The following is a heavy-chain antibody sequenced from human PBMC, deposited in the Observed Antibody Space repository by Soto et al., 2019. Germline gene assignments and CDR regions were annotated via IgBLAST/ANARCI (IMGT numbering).Heavy chain of an antibody. CDR1: GGSISSSSYY. Sequence: ASETLSLTCTVSGGSISSSSYYWGWIRQPPGKGLEWIGSIYYSGSTYYNPSLKSRVTISVDTSKNQFSLKLNSVTAADTAVYYCARHGSLNPPLFDYWGQGTLVTVSS. CDR3: ARHGSLNPPLFDY. CDR2: IYYSGST. V-gene: IGHV4-39*01. J-gene: IGHJ4*02.